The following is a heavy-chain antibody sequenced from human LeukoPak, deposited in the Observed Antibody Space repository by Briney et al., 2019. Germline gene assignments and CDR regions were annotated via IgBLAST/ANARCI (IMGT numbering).Heavy chain of an antibody. CDR1: GGTFSIYA. CDR3: AIHIVVSANWFDP. V-gene: IGHV1-69*13. D-gene: IGHD2-2*01. Sequence: SVKVSCKASGGTFSIYAISWVRQAPGQGLEWMGGIIPIFGTANYAQKFQGRVTITADESTSTAYMELSSLRSEDTAVYYCAIHIVVSANWFDPWGQGTLVTVSS. CDR2: IIPIFGTA. J-gene: IGHJ5*02.